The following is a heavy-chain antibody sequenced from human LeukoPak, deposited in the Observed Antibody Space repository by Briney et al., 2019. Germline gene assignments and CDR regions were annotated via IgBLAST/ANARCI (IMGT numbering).Heavy chain of an antibody. D-gene: IGHD7-27*01. CDR1: GFTFSTYT. Sequence: GGSLRLSCAASGFTFSTYTMYWVRHPPGKRLEWVSIIGNNGGGIHYADSVKGRFTISRDNFKNALYLQMNSLRVEDTAVYYCAIDPNWGTHSWGQGVLVAVSS. V-gene: IGHV3-23*01. CDR2: IGNNGGGI. J-gene: IGHJ4*02. CDR3: AIDPNWGTHS.